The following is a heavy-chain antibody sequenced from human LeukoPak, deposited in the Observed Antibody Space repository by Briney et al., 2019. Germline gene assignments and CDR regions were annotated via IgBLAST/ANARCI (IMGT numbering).Heavy chain of an antibody. CDR1: GYTFTGYY. V-gene: IGHV1-8*02. D-gene: IGHD2-2*02. Sequence: GASVKVSCKASGYTFTGYYMHWVRQAPGQGLEWMGWMNPNSGNTGYAQKFQGRVTMTRNTSITTAYMELSSLRSEDTAVYYCARWCSSTSCYKNNFDYWGQGTLVTVSS. J-gene: IGHJ4*02. CDR2: MNPNSGNT. CDR3: ARWCSSTSCYKNNFDY.